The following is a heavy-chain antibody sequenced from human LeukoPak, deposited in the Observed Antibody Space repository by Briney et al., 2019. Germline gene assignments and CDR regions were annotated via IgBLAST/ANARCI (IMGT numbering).Heavy chain of an antibody. CDR2: INPNSGGT. V-gene: IGHV1-2*02. D-gene: IGHD3-10*01. Sequence: GASVKVSCKASGYTFTGYYMHWVRQAPGQGLEWMGWINPNSGGTKYAQKFQGRVTMTRDTSISTTYMDLSRLRSDDTAVYYCARYYFGSGKFDCWGQGTLVTVSS. CDR3: ARYYFGSGKFDC. J-gene: IGHJ4*02. CDR1: GYTFTGYY.